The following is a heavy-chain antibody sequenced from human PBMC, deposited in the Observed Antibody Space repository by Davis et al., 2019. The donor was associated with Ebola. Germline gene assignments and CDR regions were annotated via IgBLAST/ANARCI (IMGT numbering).Heavy chain of an antibody. CDR2: MNPKSGVT. Sequence: ASVKVSCKASGYTFSTYYMHWVRQAPGQGLEWMGWMNPKSGVTNYAQHFQGRIIMTRDTSISTAYMDLSRLTFDDTAVYYCAKLEPNMAALDYWGQGTLVTVSS. J-gene: IGHJ4*02. V-gene: IGHV1-2*02. CDR3: AKLEPNMAALDY. CDR1: GYTFSTYY. D-gene: IGHD1-1*01.